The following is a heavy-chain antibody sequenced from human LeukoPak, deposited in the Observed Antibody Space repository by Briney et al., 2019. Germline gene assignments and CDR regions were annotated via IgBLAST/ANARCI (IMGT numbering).Heavy chain of an antibody. CDR3: ARDSPVFDAFDI. CDR2: INSDGSST. V-gene: IGHV3-74*01. J-gene: IGHJ3*02. Sequence: GGSLRLSCAASGFTFSSYWMHWVRQAPGKGLVWVSRINSDGSSTSYADSVKGRFTISRDNAKNTLYLQMNSLRAEDTAVCYCARDSPVFDAFDIWGQGTMVTVSS. D-gene: IGHD2-21*01. CDR1: GFTFSSYW.